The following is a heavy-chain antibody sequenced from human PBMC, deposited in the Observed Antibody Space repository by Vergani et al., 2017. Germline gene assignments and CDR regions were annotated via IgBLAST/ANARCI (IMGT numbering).Heavy chain of an antibody. D-gene: IGHD1-26*01. V-gene: IGHV3-15*01. J-gene: IGHJ5*02. Sequence: EVQLVESGGGLVKPGGSLRLSCAASGFTFSSAWMSWVRQAPGKGLEWVARIRPKTDGETTDYAAPVKGRFTISRDDSKNTLYLQMNSLKTEDTAVYYCATSYSGSSWGQGTPVTVSS. CDR1: GFTFSSAW. CDR2: IRPKTDGETT. CDR3: ATSYSGSS.